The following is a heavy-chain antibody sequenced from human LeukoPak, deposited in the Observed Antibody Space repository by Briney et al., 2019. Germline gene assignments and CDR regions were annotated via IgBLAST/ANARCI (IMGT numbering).Heavy chain of an antibody. D-gene: IGHD3-22*01. CDR3: ARGYYDNSGYSNPFDY. V-gene: IGHV4-59*01. CDR1: GGSISSYY. CDR2: VHHSGST. J-gene: IGHJ4*02. Sequence: SETLSLTCTVSGGSISSYYWSWIRQPPGKGLEWIGYVHHSGSTNYNPSLKSRVTISIDTSKNQFSLKLSPVTAADTAVYYCARGYYDNSGYSNPFDYWGQGTLVTVSS.